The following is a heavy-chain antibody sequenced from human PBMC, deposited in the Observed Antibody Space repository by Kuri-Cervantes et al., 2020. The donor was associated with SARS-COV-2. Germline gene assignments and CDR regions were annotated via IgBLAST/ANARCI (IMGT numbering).Heavy chain of an antibody. V-gene: IGHV4-39*01. CDR1: GFTFSSYA. J-gene: IGHJ3*02. CDR3: ARSGYSYGPETQGAFDI. Sequence: GSLRLSCAASGFTFSSYAMSWVRQAPGKGLEWIGSIYYSGSTYYNPSLKSRVTISVDTSKNQFSLKLSSVTAADTAVYYCARSGYSYGPETQGAFDIWGQGTMVTVSS. D-gene: IGHD5-18*01. CDR2: IYYSGST.